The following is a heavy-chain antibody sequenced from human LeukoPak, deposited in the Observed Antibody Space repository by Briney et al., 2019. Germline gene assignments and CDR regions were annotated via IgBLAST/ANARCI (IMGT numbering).Heavy chain of an antibody. CDR3: AKSNYFDSGGYYFFAY. V-gene: IGHV3-23*01. J-gene: IGHJ4*02. D-gene: IGHD3-22*01. Sequence: GGSLRLSCAVSGFAFGKYAMTWVRQAPGKGLEWVSGISVSGGSTNYADSVKGRFTISRDNSKNTLYLQMNSLRAEDTAVYYCAKSNYFDSGGYYFFAYWGQGTLVTVSS. CDR2: ISVSGGST. CDR1: GFAFGKYA.